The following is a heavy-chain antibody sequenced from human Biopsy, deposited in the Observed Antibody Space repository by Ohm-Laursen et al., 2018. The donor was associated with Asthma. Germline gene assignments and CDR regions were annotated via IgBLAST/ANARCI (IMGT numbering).Heavy chain of an antibody. V-gene: IGHV4-30-4*02. D-gene: IGHD4-17*01. CDR3: ARVVSYGDIYFGIDV. CDR1: GGYTGSSDRH. Sequence: SDTLSLTCRVSGGYTGSSDRHWAWIRQAPGKGLEWIGFVFWSGSTHYSRSLERRVSISIDTATNEFSMKLWSVTPADTAVSFCARVVSYGDIYFGIDVWGPGNTVVVS. CDR2: VFWSGST. J-gene: IGHJ6*02.